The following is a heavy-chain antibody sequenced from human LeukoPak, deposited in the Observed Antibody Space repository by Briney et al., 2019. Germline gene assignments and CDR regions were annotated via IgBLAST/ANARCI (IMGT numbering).Heavy chain of an antibody. CDR2: INHSGST. J-gene: IGHJ2*01. V-gene: IGHV4-34*01. CDR3: ARGPYYWYFDL. Sequence: SETLSLTCAVYGGSFSGYYWSWIRQPPGKGLEWIGEINHSGSTNYNPSLKSRVTISVDTSKNQFSLKLSSVTAADTAVYYCARGPYYWYFDLWGRGTLVTVSS. CDR1: GGSFSGYY.